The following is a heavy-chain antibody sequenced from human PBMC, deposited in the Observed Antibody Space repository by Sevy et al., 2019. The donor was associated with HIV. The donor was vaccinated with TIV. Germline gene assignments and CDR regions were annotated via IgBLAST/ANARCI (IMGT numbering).Heavy chain of an antibody. CDR3: ARRLRGYSYGTFDY. J-gene: IGHJ4*02. V-gene: IGHV4-34*01. CDR2: INHSGST. Sequence: SETLSLTCAVYGGSFSGYYWSWIRQPPGKGLEWIGEINHSGSTNYNPSLESRVTISVDTSKNQFSLKLSSVTAADTAVYYCARRLRGYSYGTFDYWGQGTLVTVSS. D-gene: IGHD5-18*01. CDR1: GGSFSGYY.